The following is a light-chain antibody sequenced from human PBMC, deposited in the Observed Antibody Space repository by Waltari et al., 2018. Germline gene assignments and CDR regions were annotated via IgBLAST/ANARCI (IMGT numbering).Light chain of an antibody. Sequence: QSALTQPASVSGSPGQSITISCTGTSSDVGGYNYVSWYQQHPGKAPKLMIYDVSNRPSVVSNRFSGSKSGNTASLTISGLQAEDEADYYCSSYTSNSTVVFGGGTKVTVL. J-gene: IGLJ2*01. CDR2: DVS. CDR3: SSYTSNSTVV. CDR1: SSDVGGYNY. V-gene: IGLV2-14*03.